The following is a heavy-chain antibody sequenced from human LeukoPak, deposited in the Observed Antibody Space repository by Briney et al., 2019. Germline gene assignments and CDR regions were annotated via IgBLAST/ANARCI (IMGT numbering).Heavy chain of an antibody. Sequence: KPSETLSLTCTVSGGSISSYYWSWIRQPAGKGLGWIGRIYTSGSTNYNPSLKSRVTMSVDTSKNQFSLKLSSVTAADTAVYYCARDGGDYGIGYWGQGTLVTVSS. J-gene: IGHJ4*02. CDR3: ARDGGDYGIGY. D-gene: IGHD4-17*01. V-gene: IGHV4-4*07. CDR1: GGSISSYY. CDR2: IYTSGST.